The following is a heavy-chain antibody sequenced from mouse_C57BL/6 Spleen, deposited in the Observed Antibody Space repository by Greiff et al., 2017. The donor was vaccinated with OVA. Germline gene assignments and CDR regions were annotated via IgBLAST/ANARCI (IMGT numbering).Heavy chain of an antibody. Sequence: VQLQQSGAELVRPGASVKLSCTASGFNIKDDYMHWVKQRPEQGLEWIGWIDPENGDTEYASKFQGKATITADTSSNTAYLQLSSLTSEDTAVYYCTTSPDGYSDYWGQGTTLTVSS. V-gene: IGHV14-4*01. CDR2: IDPENGDT. J-gene: IGHJ2*01. CDR3: TTSPDGYSDY. D-gene: IGHD2-3*01. CDR1: GFNIKDDY.